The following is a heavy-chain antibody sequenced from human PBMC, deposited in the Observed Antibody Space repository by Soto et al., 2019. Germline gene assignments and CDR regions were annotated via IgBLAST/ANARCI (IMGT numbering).Heavy chain of an antibody. V-gene: IGHV3-74*01. CDR2: VNEYDTDR. CDR3: ARVAVVTRGIDH. D-gene: IGHD6-19*01. J-gene: IGHJ4*02. CDR1: GFTFSDSW. Sequence: GVLRLSCVASGFTFSDSWMHWVLQAPGKGLVWVSRVNEYDTDRNYADSVKGRFTISRDNARNTVYLQMNSLRAEDTAVYYCARVAVVTRGIDHWGQGTLVTVYS.